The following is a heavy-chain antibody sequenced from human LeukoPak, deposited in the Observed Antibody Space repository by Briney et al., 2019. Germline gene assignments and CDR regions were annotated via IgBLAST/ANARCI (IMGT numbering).Heavy chain of an antibody. CDR2: LYHGDRT. J-gene: IGHJ4*02. Sequence: PGGSLRLSCAASGCTVNTHFMSWVRQAPGKGLEWVSVLYHGDRTYYADSVKGRFTISRDSSKNTVYLRMQNLRAEDTAVYYCTRDRDDSSVLHYFDYWGQGALVTVSS. D-gene: IGHD3-22*01. CDR3: TRDRDDSSVLHYFDY. CDR1: GCTVNTHF. V-gene: IGHV3-66*02.